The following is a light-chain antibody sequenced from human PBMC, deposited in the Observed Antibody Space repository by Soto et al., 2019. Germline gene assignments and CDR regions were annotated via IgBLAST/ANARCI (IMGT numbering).Light chain of an antibody. CDR2: EVS. CDR3: QQHINLPLT. Sequence: EIVLTQSPATLSLSPGERATLSCRASQTVSSSLAWYQQKPGQAPRLLIYEVSNRATGIPARFSGSGSGADFTLTISSLEPGDFARYYCQQHINLPLTFGGGTKV. J-gene: IGKJ4*01. V-gene: IGKV3-11*01. CDR1: QTVSSS.